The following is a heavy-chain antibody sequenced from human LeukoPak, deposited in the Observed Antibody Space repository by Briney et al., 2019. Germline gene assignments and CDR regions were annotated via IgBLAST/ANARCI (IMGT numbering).Heavy chain of an antibody. CDR1: GFTFGDYA. CDR2: IRSKAYGGTT. CDR3: ARGRRPDAFDS. Sequence: GGSLRLSCTASGFTFGDYAMSWFRQAPGKGLEWVGFIRSKAYGGTTEYAASVKGRFTISRDDSKSIAYLQMNSLRAEDTAVYYCARGRRPDAFDSWGQGTRVTVSS. V-gene: IGHV3-49*03. J-gene: IGHJ3*02.